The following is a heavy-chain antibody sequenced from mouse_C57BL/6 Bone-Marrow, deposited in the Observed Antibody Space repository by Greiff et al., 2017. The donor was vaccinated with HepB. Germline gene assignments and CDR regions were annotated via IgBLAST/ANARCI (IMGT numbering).Heavy chain of an antibody. CDR3: ARNCYYAMDY. J-gene: IGHJ4*01. Sequence: VQLQQSGAELVRPGTSVKMSCKASGYTFTNYWIGWAKQRPGHGLEWIGDIYPGGGYTNYNEKFKGKATLTADKSSSTAYMQFSSLTSEDSAIYYCARNCYYAMDYWGQGTSVTVSS. V-gene: IGHV1-63*01. CDR1: GYTFTNYW. CDR2: IYPGGGYT. D-gene: IGHD4-1*01.